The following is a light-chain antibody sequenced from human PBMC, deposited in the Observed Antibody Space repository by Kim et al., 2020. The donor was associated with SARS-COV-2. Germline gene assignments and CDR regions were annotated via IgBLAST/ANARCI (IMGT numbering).Light chain of an antibody. V-gene: IGKV1-6*01. Sequence: AIQMTQSPSSLSASVGDRVTITCRASQGIRDELAWYQQKPGKAPKLLMYAASNLQSGVPSRFSGSGSGTHFTLTISSLQPEVFATYYCLQDYDYPRTFGQGTKVDIK. CDR1: QGIRDE. J-gene: IGKJ1*01. CDR2: AAS. CDR3: LQDYDYPRT.